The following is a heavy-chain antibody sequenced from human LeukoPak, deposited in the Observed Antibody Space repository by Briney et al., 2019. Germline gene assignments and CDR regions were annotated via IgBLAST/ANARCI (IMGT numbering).Heavy chain of an antibody. D-gene: IGHD3-10*01. CDR1: GFTFSSYA. Sequence: GGSLRLSCAASGFTFSSYAMSWVRQAPGKGLEWVSAISGSGGSTYYADSVKGRFTISRDNSKNTLYLQMNSPRAEDTAVYYCARDFGSGSYHYGDYWGQGTLVTVSS. V-gene: IGHV3-23*01. CDR3: ARDFGSGSYHYGDY. CDR2: ISGSGGST. J-gene: IGHJ4*02.